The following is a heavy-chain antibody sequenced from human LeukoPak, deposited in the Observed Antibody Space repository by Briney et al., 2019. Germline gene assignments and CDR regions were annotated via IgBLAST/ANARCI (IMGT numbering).Heavy chain of an antibody. Sequence: SQTLSLTCTVSGVSINSDAYFWSWIRQPPGKGLEWIGYIYHSGNTYYNPSLKSRVIISLDTSKNQFSLKLSSVTAADTAVYYCAKSDYYASGLDYWGQGTLVTVSS. D-gene: IGHD3-10*01. CDR2: IYHSGNT. CDR3: AKSDYYASGLDY. J-gene: IGHJ4*02. V-gene: IGHV4-30-2*01. CDR1: GVSINSDAYF.